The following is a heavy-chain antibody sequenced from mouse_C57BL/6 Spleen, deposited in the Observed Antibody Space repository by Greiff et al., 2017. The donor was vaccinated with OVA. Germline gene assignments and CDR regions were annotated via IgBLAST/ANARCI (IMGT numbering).Heavy chain of an antibody. J-gene: IGHJ2*01. CDR2: IYWDDDK. V-gene: IGHV8-12*01. CDR1: GFSLSTSGMG. CDR3: ARRCYDYDYFDD. D-gene: IGHD2-4*01. Sequence: QVTLKESGPGILQSSQTLSLTCSFSGFSLSTSGMGVSWIRQPSGKGLEWLAHIYWDDDKRYNPSLKSGLTIPKDTSRNQGFLKITSVDTADTATDYCARRCYDYDYFDDWGQGTTLTVSS.